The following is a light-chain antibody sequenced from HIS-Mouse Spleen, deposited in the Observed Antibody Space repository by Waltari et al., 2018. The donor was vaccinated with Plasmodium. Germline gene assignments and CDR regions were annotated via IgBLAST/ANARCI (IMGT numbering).Light chain of an antibody. Sequence: QSALTQPRSVSGSPGPSVTISCTGTSSDVGGYNSVSWYQQHPGKAHKLMIYDVSKRPSGVPDRFSGSKSGNTASLTISGLQAEDEADYYCCSYAGSYTWVFGGGTKLTVL. CDR3: CSYAGSYTWV. CDR2: DVS. V-gene: IGLV2-11*01. CDR1: SSDVGGYNS. J-gene: IGLJ3*02.